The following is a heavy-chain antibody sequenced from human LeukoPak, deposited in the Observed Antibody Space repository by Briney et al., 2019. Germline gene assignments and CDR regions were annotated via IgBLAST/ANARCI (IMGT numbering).Heavy chain of an antibody. V-gene: IGHV1-18*01. J-gene: IGHJ4*02. Sequence: ASVKVSCKASGYTFTSYGISWVRQAPGQGLAWMGWISAYNGNTNYAQKLQGRVTMTTDTSTSTAYMELRSLRSDDTAVYYCARDRIAARPLGYWGQGTLVTVSS. CDR3: ARDRIAARPLGY. CDR2: ISAYNGNT. CDR1: GYTFTSYG. D-gene: IGHD6-6*01.